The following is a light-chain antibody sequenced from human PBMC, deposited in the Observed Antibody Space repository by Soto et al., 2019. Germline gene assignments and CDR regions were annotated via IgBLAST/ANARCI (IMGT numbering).Light chain of an antibody. CDR1: SSDVGGYNF. CDR2: EVN. J-gene: IGLJ3*02. V-gene: IGLV2-14*01. CDR3: SSWTSSTTQV. Sequence: QSALTQPASVSGSPGQSITISCTGTSSDVGGYNFVSWYQQHPGKPPKLMIYEVNNRPSGVSNRFSGSKSGNTATLTISGLQAEDEADYYCSSWTSSTTQVLGGGTKLTVL.